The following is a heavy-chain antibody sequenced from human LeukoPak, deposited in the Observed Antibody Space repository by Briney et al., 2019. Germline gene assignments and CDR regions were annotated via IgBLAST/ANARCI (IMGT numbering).Heavy chain of an antibody. Sequence: ASVTVSCKASGYTFTGYYMHWVRQAPGQGLEWMGWINPNSGGTNYAQKFQGRVTMTRDTSISTAYMELSRLRSDDTAVYYCANSYCSSTSCYDLASFDIWGQGTMVTVSS. D-gene: IGHD2-2*01. V-gene: IGHV1-2*02. CDR2: INPNSGGT. J-gene: IGHJ3*02. CDR1: GYTFTGYY. CDR3: ANSYCSSTSCYDLASFDI.